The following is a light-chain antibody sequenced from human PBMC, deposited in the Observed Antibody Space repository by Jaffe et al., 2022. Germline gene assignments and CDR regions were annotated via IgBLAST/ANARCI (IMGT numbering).Light chain of an antibody. CDR3: CSYVGDYSFV. Sequence: QSALTQPRSVSGSPGQSVTISCTGTSSDVGTYNYVSWYQQHPGKAPKLVIYDVTERPSGVPDRFSGSKSGDTASLTISGLQTEDEADYYCCSYVGDYSFVFGIGTEVTVL. V-gene: IGLV2-11*01. CDR2: DVT. J-gene: IGLJ1*01. CDR1: SSDVGTYNY.